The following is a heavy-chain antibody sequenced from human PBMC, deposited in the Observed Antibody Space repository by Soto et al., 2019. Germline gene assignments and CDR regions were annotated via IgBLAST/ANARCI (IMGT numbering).Heavy chain of an antibody. D-gene: IGHD6-6*01. CDR1: GGSLSSNSNY. J-gene: IGHJ4*02. Sequence: SETLSLTCTVSGGSLSSNSNYWAWIRQPPGKGLEGIVSIDYFGSTYYNPALKSRVTISVDTSRNQFSLKLSSVTAADTAVYYCASTKYSSSSVRYYFDYCGQGTLVTVS. CDR3: ASTKYSSSSVRYYFDY. V-gene: IGHV4-39*01. CDR2: IDYFGST.